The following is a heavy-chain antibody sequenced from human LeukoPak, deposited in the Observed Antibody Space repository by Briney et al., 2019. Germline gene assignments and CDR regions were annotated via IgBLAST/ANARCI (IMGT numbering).Heavy chain of an antibody. D-gene: IGHD5-18*01. CDR2: IYHNGNT. Sequence: TLSLTCAVSGGSISSGGYSWSWIRQPPGKGLEWIGYIYHNGNTYYSPSLKSRVTISVDRSKNQLSLKLSSVTAADTAMYYCVSGGYSYGFDYWGQGTLVTVSS. V-gene: IGHV4-30-2*01. CDR1: GGSISSGGYS. J-gene: IGHJ4*02. CDR3: VSGGYSYGFDY.